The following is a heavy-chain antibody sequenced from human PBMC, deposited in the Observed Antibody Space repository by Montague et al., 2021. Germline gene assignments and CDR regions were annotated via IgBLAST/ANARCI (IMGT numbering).Heavy chain of an antibody. CDR1: GGSFSSYY. Sequence: SETLFLTCAVSGGSFSSYYCYWIRQPPGKGLEWSGEISHSGDTEYNPSLKSRISLSVDTSKNQFSLNLTSLTAADTAVYYCARGSGRVFDYVREKHRYARFDNWGQGTLVTVSS. J-gene: IGHJ4*02. V-gene: IGHV4-34*01. CDR3: ARGSGRVFDYVREKHRYARFDN. CDR2: ISHSGDT. D-gene: IGHD3-16*01.